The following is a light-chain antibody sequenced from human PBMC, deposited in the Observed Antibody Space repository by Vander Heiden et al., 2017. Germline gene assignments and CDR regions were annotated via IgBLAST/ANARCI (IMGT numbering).Light chain of an antibody. CDR2: KAS. CDR1: QSINNW. CDR3: QQYNSYWT. V-gene: IGKV1-5*03. Sequence: DIQMPQSPSTLSASVGDRVTITCRASQSINNWLAWYQQKPGKAPKLLIYKASNLESGVPSRFSGSGSRTEFTLTISSLQPDDFATYYCQQYNSYWTFGQGTKVEIK. J-gene: IGKJ1*01.